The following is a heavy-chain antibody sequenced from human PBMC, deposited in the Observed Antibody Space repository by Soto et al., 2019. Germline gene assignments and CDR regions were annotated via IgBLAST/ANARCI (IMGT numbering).Heavy chain of an antibody. CDR1: GGTFSSYT. J-gene: IGHJ1*01. CDR3: ARADSSSWNTYFQH. V-gene: IGHV1-69*02. D-gene: IGHD6-13*01. CDR2: IIPILGIA. Sequence: QVQLVQSGAEVKKPGSSVKVSCKASGGTFSSYTISWVRQAPGQGLEWMGRIIPILGIANYAQKFQGRVTITADKSTSKAYMELSSLRSEDTAVYYCARADSSSWNTYFQHWGQGTLVTVSS.